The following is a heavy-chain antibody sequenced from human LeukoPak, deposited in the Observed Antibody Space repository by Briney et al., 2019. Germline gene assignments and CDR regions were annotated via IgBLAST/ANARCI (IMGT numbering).Heavy chain of an antibody. CDR2: IDSDGSRT. J-gene: IGHJ3*02. CDR1: GFTFSNYW. Sequence: PGGSLRLSCAASGFTFSNYWMDWVSHVPGKGRVWLSRIDSDGSRTKYADFVKGRFTISRANAKNTLYLQMNSLRVEETAVYFCARDWRAPLDPDSFDIWGQGTMVTVSS. CDR3: ARDWRAPLDPDSFDI. D-gene: IGHD3-3*01. V-gene: IGHV3-74*03.